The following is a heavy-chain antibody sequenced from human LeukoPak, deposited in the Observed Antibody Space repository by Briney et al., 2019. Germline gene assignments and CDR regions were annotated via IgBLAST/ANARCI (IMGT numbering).Heavy chain of an antibody. CDR1: GFTVSSNY. CDR3: ARDGRGSRFPHDAFDI. D-gene: IGHD1-26*01. Sequence: GGSLRLSCAASGFTVSSNYMSWVRQAPGKGLEWVSVIYSGGSTYYADSVKGRFTISRDNSKNTLYLQMDSLRAEDTAVYYCARDGRGSRFPHDAFDIWGQGTMVTVSS. J-gene: IGHJ3*02. V-gene: IGHV3-66*02. CDR2: IYSGGST.